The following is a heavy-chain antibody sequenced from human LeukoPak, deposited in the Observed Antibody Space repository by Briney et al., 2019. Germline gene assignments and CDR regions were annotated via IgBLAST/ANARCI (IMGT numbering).Heavy chain of an antibody. V-gene: IGHV3-21*01. CDR1: GFTFSGHS. D-gene: IGHD2-21*01. J-gene: IGHJ3*02. CDR2: ISVSDSYK. Sequence: PGGSLRLSCAASGFTFSGHSMSWVRQAPGTGLEWVSSISVSDSYKYFADSVKGRFTISRDNAKSSLYLQMNSLTAEDTALYYCARLYSDAFDIWGQGTMVTVSS. CDR3: ARLYSDAFDI.